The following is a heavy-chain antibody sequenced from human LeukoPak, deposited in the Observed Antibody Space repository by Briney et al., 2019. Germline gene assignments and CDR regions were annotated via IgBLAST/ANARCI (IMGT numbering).Heavy chain of an antibody. CDR1: GGSISSYY. D-gene: IGHD5-18*01. J-gene: IGHJ6*03. CDR3: ARINEYTYGYYYYYYMDV. CDR2: IYTSGST. Sequence: PSETLSLTCTVSGGSISSYYWSWIRQPAGKGPEWIGRIYTSGSTNYNPSLKSRVTMSVDTSKNQFSLKLSSVTAADTAVYYCARINEYTYGYYYYYYMDVWGKGTTVTVSS. V-gene: IGHV4-4*07.